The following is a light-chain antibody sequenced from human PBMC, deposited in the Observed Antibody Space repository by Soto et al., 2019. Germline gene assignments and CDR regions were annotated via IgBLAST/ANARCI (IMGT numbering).Light chain of an antibody. Sequence: TQPSAKTGDPGAVVTISYTGNSSDVGGYNYVSWYQQHPGKAPKLMIYEVSKRPSGVPDRFSGSKSGNTASLTVSGLQAEDEADYYCSSYAGSNILFGGGTQLTVL. V-gene: IGLV2-8*01. J-gene: IGLJ2*01. CDR2: EVS. CDR1: SSDVGGYNY. CDR3: SSYAGSNIL.